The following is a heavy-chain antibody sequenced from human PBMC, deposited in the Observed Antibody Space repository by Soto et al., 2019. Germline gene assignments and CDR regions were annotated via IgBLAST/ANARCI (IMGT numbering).Heavy chain of an antibody. CDR3: AQDRTAILAEVSWLES. J-gene: IGHJ5*02. V-gene: IGHV3-30*18. CDR1: GFTFNSHG. CDR2: ISYDGSNK. Sequence: QVLLVESGGGVVQPGGSLTLSCVGSGFTFNSHGMHWVRQAPGKGLEWVAVISYDGSNKYYEESVKGRFTISRDNSRNTVDLQLNSLRAEDTAIYYCAQDRTAILAEVSWLESWGQGTLVTVSA. D-gene: IGHD5-12*01.